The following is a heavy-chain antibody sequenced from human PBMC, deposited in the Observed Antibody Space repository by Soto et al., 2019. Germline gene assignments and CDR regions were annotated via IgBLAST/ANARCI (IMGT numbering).Heavy chain of an antibody. Sequence: PSETLSLTCTVPGGSISSGYYYWSWIRQPPGKGLEWIGYIYYSGSTYYNPSLKSRVTISVDTSKNQFSLKLSSVTAADTAVYYFAVRARGGSYDFWSGYVGYYYGMDVGGQGTKV. CDR1: GGSISSGYYY. CDR2: IYYSGST. J-gene: IGHJ6*02. D-gene: IGHD3-3*01. V-gene: IGHV4-30-4*01. CDR3: AVRARGGSYDFWSGYVGYYYGMDV.